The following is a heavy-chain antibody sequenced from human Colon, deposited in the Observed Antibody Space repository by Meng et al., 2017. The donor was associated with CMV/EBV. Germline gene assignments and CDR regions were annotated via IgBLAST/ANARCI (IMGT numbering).Heavy chain of an antibody. V-gene: IGHV3-23*01. CDR1: GFTFSSYS. CDR3: AKDPIAHAGSYFDS. J-gene: IGHJ4*02. CDR2: LGGTGGIT. Sequence: GGSLRLSCVTSGFTFSSYSLNWVRQAPGKGLEWVAGLGGTGGITLYADSVKGRFTISRDKSKNTLYLEMNSLRADDTALYFCAKDPIAHAGSYFDSWGQGTLVTVSS. D-gene: IGHD2-15*01.